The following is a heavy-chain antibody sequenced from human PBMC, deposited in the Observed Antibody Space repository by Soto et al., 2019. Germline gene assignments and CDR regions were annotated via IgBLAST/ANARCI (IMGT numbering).Heavy chain of an antibody. CDR2: INESGST. CDR1: GQSFSGHS. CDR3: ARGSGIVALPGELEDVKYDY. Sequence: QVQLQQWGAGLVKPSKTLSLSCAVYGQSFSGHSWAWIRQPPGKGLEWIGEINESGSTYYNPSLNSRVTISTDTSKNQFSLKLSSVSAEDTAAYFCARGSGIVALPGELEDVKYDYWGQGTLVNVSS. J-gene: IGHJ4*02. D-gene: IGHD1-1*01. V-gene: IGHV4-34*01.